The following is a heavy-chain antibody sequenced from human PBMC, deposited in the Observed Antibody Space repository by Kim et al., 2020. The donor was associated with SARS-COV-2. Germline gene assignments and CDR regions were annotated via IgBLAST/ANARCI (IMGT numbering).Heavy chain of an antibody. Sequence: GGSLRLSCAASGFTFSSYGMHWVRQAPGKGLEWVAVIWYDGSNKYYADSVKGRFTISRDNSKNTLYLQMNSLRAEDTAVYYCARDLGLPSTYGMDVWGQGTTVTVSS. J-gene: IGHJ6*02. CDR2: IWYDGSNK. V-gene: IGHV3-33*01. D-gene: IGHD6-6*01. CDR3: ARDLGLPSTYGMDV. CDR1: GFTFSSYG.